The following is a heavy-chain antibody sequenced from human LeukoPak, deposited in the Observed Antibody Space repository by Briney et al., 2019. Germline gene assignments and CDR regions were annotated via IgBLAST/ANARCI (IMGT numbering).Heavy chain of an antibody. CDR3: ARSRRAGLYGGDFDY. J-gene: IGHJ4*02. CDR2: IYSGGST. CDR1: GFTVSSNY. V-gene: IGHV3-53*01. D-gene: IGHD3-16*01. Sequence: GGSLRLSCAASGFTVSSNYMSWVRQAPGMGLEWVSAIYSGGSTYYADSVKGRFTISRDNSKNTLYLQMNSLRAEDTAVYYCARSRRAGLYGGDFDYWGQGTLVTVSS.